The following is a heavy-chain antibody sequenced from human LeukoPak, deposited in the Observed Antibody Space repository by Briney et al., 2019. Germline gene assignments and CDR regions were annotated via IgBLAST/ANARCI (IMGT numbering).Heavy chain of an antibody. Sequence: GGSLRLSCAASGFTFSSYAMSWVRQAPGKGLEWVSAISGSGGSTYYADSVKGRFTISRDNSKNTLYLQMNSLGAEDTAVYYCASQKEDYYDSSGHRRGQGTLVTVSS. D-gene: IGHD3-22*01. J-gene: IGHJ4*02. CDR3: ASQKEDYYDSSGHR. V-gene: IGHV3-23*01. CDR2: ISGSGGST. CDR1: GFTFSSYA.